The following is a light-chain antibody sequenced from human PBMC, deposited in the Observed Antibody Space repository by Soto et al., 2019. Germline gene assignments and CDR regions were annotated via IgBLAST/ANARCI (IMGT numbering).Light chain of an antibody. V-gene: IGKV1-12*01. CDR2: AAS. J-gene: IGKJ1*01. CDR3: QQAYSFPRT. CDR1: QGISSG. Sequence: DIQMTQSPSSVSASEGDRVTITCRASQGISSGLAWYQQKPGKAPKLLISAASGFQSGVPSRFSGSGSGTDFTLTISHLHPEDFATYYCQQAYSFPRTFGQGTKVEIK.